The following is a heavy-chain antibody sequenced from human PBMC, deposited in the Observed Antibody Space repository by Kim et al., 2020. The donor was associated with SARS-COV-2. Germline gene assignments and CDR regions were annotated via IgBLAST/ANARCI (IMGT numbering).Heavy chain of an antibody. CDR1: GYTFTSYA. CDR2: INTNTGNP. V-gene: IGHV7-4-1*02. CDR3: ASPPASGKYYYYYGMDV. D-gene: IGHD3-10*01. J-gene: IGHJ6*02. Sequence: ASVKVSCKASGYTFTSYAMNWVRQAPGQGLEWMGWINTNTGNPTYAQGFTGRFVFSLDTPVSTAYLQINSLKAEDTAVYYWASPPASGKYYYYYGMDVWGQGTTVTVSS.